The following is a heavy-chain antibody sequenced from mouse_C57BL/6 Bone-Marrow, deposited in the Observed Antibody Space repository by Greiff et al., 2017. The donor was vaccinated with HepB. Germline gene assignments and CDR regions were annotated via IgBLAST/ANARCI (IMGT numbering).Heavy chain of an antibody. CDR2: IDPENGDT. J-gene: IGHJ3*01. D-gene: IGHD2-4*01. CDR1: GFNIKDDY. V-gene: IGHV14-4*01. Sequence: EVQLQQSGAELVRPGASVKLSCTASGFNIKDDYMHWVKQRPEQGLEWIGWIDPENGDTEYASKFQGKATITAETSSKTAYLQLSSLTAEDTAVYYCTTLYDYAAWFAYWGQGTLVTVSA. CDR3: TTLYDYAAWFAY.